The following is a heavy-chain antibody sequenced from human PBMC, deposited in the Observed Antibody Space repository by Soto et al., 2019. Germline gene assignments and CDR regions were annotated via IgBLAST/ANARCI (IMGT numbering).Heavy chain of an antibody. Sequence: GGSLRLSCAASGFTFSSYAMSWVRQAPGKGLEWVSAISGSGGSTYYADSVKGRFTISRDNSKNTLYRQMNSLRAEDTAVEYGAKGGGEFDYWGQGTLVTVSS. D-gene: IGHD3-16*01. CDR3: AKGGGEFDY. CDR2: ISGSGGST. CDR1: GFTFSSYA. J-gene: IGHJ4*02. V-gene: IGHV3-23*01.